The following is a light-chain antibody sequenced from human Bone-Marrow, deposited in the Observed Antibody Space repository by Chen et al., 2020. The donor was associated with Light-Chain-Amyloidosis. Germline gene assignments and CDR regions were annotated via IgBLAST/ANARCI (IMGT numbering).Light chain of an antibody. J-gene: IGLJ1*01. CDR1: SSDVGGDNH. V-gene: IGLV2-14*01. CDR2: EVT. Sequence: QSALTQPASVSGSPGQSITISCTGTSSDVGGDNHVSWYQQHRDKAPKLMIYEVTNRPSWVPDRFSGSKSDNTASQTISGLQTEDEADYFCSSYTITNTLVFGSGTRVTVL. CDR3: SSYTITNTLV.